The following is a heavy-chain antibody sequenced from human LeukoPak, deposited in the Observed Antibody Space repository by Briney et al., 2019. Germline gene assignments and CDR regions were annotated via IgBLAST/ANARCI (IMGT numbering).Heavy chain of an antibody. Sequence: SETLSLTCTVSIGSLNSYFWTWVRQPAGKGLEWIGRVSDTGRAYYNPSLESRVTISLDTSKNQFSLKVTSVTAADTAVYYCARGKEMTRTSGYYSFDFWGQGTLVSVSS. CDR1: IGSLNSYF. CDR3: ARGKEMTRTSGYYSFDF. CDR2: VSDTGRA. V-gene: IGHV4-4*07. J-gene: IGHJ4*02. D-gene: IGHD3-9*01.